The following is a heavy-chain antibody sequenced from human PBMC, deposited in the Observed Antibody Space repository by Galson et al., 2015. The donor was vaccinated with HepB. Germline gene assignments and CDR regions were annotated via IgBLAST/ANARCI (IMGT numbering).Heavy chain of an antibody. J-gene: IGHJ3*02. Sequence: SVKVSCKASGYTFTNYGINWIRQAHGQGLEWMGWVSADNGNTNYAKKLQDRDTMTTDTSTSTAYMELRSLRSDDTAVYYCARDQDENYFDSSGADAFDIWGQGTMVTVSS. V-gene: IGHV1-18*04. CDR2: VSADNGNT. CDR1: GYTFTNYG. D-gene: IGHD3-22*01. CDR3: ARDQDENYFDSSGADAFDI.